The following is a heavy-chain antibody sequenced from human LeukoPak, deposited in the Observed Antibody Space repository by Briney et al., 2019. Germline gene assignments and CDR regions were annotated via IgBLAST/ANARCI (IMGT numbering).Heavy chain of an antibody. Sequence: GGSLRLSCAASGFTFSSYSMNWVRQAPGKGLEWVSSISSSSSYIYYADSVKGRFTISRDNAKNSLYLQMNSLRAEDTAVYYCARERTWIGYYYGMDVWGQGTTVTVSS. D-gene: IGHD3-10*01. CDR1: GFTFSSYS. J-gene: IGHJ6*02. CDR3: ARERTWIGYYYGMDV. V-gene: IGHV3-21*01. CDR2: ISSSSSYI.